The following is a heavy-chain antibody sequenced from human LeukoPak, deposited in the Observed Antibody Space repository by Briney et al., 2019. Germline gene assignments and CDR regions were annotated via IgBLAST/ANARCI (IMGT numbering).Heavy chain of an antibody. J-gene: IGHJ1*01. CDR1: GFTFSHYG. Sequence: GGSLRLSCAASGFTFSHYGMLWVRQTPGAGLEWVAVIWSDGSDKYYAKSVKGRFTISRDNSKNSLFLQMNSLRAEDTAVYYCAKDAQRGFDYSNSLQNWGQGILVTVSS. D-gene: IGHD4-11*01. CDR3: AKDAQRGFDYSNSLQN. V-gene: IGHV3-33*06. CDR2: IWSDGSDK.